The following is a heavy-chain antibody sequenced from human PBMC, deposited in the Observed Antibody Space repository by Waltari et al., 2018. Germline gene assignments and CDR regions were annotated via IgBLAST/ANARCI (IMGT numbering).Heavy chain of an antibody. CDR3: ARIGGALGPTTGYFDY. CDR2: IDWDDDK. CDR1: GFSLSTSGMC. D-gene: IGHD2-8*02. J-gene: IGHJ4*02. V-gene: IGHV2-70*15. Sequence: QVTLRESGPALVKPTQTLTLTCTFSGFSLSTSGMCVSWIRQPPGKALEWLARIDWDDDKYYSTSLKTRLTISKDTSKNQVVLTMTNMDPVDTATYYCARIGGALGPTTGYFDYWGQGTLVTVSS.